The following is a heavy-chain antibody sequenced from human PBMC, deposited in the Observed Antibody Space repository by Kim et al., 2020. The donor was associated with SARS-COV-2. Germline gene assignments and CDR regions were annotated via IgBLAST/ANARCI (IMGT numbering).Heavy chain of an antibody. J-gene: IGHJ4*02. CDR1: GYTFTDYH. CDR3: ARSSLLDFDY. D-gene: IGHD2-15*01. V-gene: IGHV1-2*06. CDR2: LSANSGGT. Sequence: ASVKVSCKASGYTFTDYHIHWVRQAPGQGLEWMGRLSANSGGTNYAQRFQGRVTMTRDTSISTVYLEMTRLRSDDTAVYYCARSSLLDFDYWAREPWSPS.